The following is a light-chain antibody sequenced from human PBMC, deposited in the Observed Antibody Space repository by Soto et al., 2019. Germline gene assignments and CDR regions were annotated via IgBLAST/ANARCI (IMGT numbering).Light chain of an antibody. Sequence: AIRMTQSPSSFSESTGDRVTITCRASQGISSYLAWYQQKPGKAPKLLIYAASTLQSGVQSRFSGSGSGTDFTLTISCLQSEDFATYYCQQYYSYPRTFGQGTKVEIK. CDR3: QQYYSYPRT. CDR2: AAS. V-gene: IGKV1-8*01. CDR1: QGISSY. J-gene: IGKJ1*01.